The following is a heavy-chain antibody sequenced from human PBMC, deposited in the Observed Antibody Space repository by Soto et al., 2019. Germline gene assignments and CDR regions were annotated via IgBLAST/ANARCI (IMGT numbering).Heavy chain of an antibody. Sequence: QVQLVQSGAEVKKPGSSVKVSCKASGGTFSSYAISWVRQAPGQGLEWMGGIIPIFGTANYAQKFQGRVTITADESTSTAYMELSSRRSEDTAVYYCARSPPGSSGYSMKRLDYWGQGTLVTVSS. V-gene: IGHV1-69*01. D-gene: IGHD3-22*01. CDR1: GGTFSSYA. CDR3: ARSPPGSSGYSMKRLDY. J-gene: IGHJ4*02. CDR2: IIPIFGTA.